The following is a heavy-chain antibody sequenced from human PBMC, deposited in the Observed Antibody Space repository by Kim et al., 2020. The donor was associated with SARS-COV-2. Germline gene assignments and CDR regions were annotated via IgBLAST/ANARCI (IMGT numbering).Heavy chain of an antibody. J-gene: IGHJ4*02. V-gene: IGHV3-23*01. D-gene: IGHD6-19*01. CDR3: AKDLPGVAVAGAGDY. Sequence: DSGKGRFTISRDNYKHTLYLQMNGLRVEDTAVYYCAKDLPGVAVAGAGDYWGQGTLVTVSS.